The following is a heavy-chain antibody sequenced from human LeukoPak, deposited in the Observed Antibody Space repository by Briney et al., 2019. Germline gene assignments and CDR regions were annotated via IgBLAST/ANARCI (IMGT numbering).Heavy chain of an antibody. CDR1: GGTLSRPF. J-gene: IGHJ5*01. D-gene: IGHD3-10*01. CDR3: ARAERRINLARGVFGSHFDS. V-gene: IGHV4-34*01. CDR2: IDHSGRT. Sequence: SETLSLTCAVSGGTLSRPFWSWIRQTPGKGLEWIGEIDHSGRTDYNPSLEGRVTMSVDTSKNQFSLRLNSVTAADTAVYFCARAERRINLARGVFGSHFDSWGQGTLVSVSS.